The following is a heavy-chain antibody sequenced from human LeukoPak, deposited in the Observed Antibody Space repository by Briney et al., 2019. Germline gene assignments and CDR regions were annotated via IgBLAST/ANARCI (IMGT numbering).Heavy chain of an antibody. D-gene: IGHD1-26*01. Sequence: PSETLSLTCAVSGGSISSYYWSWIRQPPGKGLEWIGYIYYSGSTNYNPSLKSRVTISVDTSKNQFSLKLSSVTAADTAVYYCARDDKGAPLDYWGQGALVTVSS. V-gene: IGHV4-59*01. CDR3: ARDDKGAPLDY. CDR1: GGSISSYY. CDR2: IYYSGST. J-gene: IGHJ4*02.